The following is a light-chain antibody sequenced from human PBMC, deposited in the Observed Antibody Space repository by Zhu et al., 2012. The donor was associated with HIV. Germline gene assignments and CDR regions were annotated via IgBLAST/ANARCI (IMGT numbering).Light chain of an antibody. J-gene: IGKJ4*01. V-gene: IGKV1-9*01. Sequence: DVQLTQSPSFLSASVGDRVTITCRASESISRYLAWYQQKPGKAPKLLIYGASIVQTGVPSRFSGSGSRTEFTLTISSLQPEDFATYFCQHLTLYPTFGGGSRVEIK. CDR3: QHLTLYPT. CDR2: GAS. CDR1: ESISRY.